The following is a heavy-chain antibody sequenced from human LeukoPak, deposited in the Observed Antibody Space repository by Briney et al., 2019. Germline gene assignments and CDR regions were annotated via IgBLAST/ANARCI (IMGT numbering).Heavy chain of an antibody. CDR2: INPNSGGT. CDR3: ARVVTMVRGELAFDI. Sequence: ASVKVSCKASGYTFTGYYMHWVRQAPGQGLEWMGWINPNSGGTNYAQKFQGRVTMTRDTSIGTAYMELSRLRSDDTAVYYCARVVTMVRGELAFDIWGQGTMVTVSS. CDR1: GYTFTGYY. J-gene: IGHJ3*02. D-gene: IGHD3-10*01. V-gene: IGHV1-2*02.